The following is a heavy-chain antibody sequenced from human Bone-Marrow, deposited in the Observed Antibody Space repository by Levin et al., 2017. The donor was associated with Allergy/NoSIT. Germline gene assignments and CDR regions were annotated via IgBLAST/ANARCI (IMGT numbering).Heavy chain of an antibody. CDR3: VKAESIAVAFPFSYEIDV. V-gene: IGHV4-34*01. D-gene: IGHD2-21*01. CDR1: GVSFGPAYSQ. J-gene: IGHJ6*04. CDR2: IDYRGTT. Sequence: SETLSLTCAVSGVSFGPAYSQWSWVRQPPGSGPEWIGEIDYRGTTNYSPSLLSRATISLDKSTNQVSLRLNSVTAAATAVYYCVKAESIAVAFPFSYEIDVWGEGTTVTGSS.